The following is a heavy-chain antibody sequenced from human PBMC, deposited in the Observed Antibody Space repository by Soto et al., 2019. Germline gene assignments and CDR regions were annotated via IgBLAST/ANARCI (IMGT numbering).Heavy chain of an antibody. Sequence: EVQLVQSGGGLVQPGGSLRLSCATSGFSFGSYWMDWVRQAPGKGLQWVANITRDGSETYYDDSVRGRFTISRDNAKKSLYLQMNSLRAEDTAMYFCARGASQWLVGDYWGQGALVSVAT. J-gene: IGHJ4*02. CDR2: ITRDGSET. D-gene: IGHD6-19*01. V-gene: IGHV3-7*03. CDR3: ARGASQWLVGDY. CDR1: GFSFGSYW.